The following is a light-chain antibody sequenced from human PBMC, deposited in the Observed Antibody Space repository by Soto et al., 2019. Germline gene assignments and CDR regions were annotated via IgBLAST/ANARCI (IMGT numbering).Light chain of an antibody. CDR3: SSYTTSSTYV. Sequence: QFVLTQPASVSGSPGQSIAISCTGARSDGGGYNYVSWYQQHPGKAPKLILCDVSNLPSGVSDRFSGSKSGNTASLTISGLQTEDEADYYCSSYTTSSTYVFGTGTKVTVL. J-gene: IGLJ1*01. V-gene: IGLV2-14*01. CDR2: DVS. CDR1: RSDGGGYNY.